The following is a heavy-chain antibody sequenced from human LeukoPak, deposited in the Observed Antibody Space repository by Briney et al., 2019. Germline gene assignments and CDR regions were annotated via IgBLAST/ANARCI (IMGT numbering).Heavy chain of an antibody. V-gene: IGHV1-69*05. D-gene: IGHD2-21*02. Sequence: ASVKVSCKASGGTFSSYAISWLRQAPGQGLEWMGRIIPIFGTANYAQKFQGRVTITTDESTSTAYMELSSLRSEDTAAYHCARLAYCGGDCYPAFEDWGQGTLVTVSS. CDR1: GGTFSSYA. CDR3: ARLAYCGGDCYPAFED. CDR2: IIPIFGTA. J-gene: IGHJ4*02.